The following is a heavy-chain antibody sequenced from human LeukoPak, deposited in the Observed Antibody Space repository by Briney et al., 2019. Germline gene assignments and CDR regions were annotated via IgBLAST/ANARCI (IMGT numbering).Heavy chain of an antibody. V-gene: IGHV3-48*04. CDR1: GFTFSSYS. CDR3: ARSLSGYDPLSAF. J-gene: IGHJ1*01. D-gene: IGHD5-12*01. CDR2: MTATSNTF. Sequence: PGGSLRLSCEVSGFTFSSYSMTWVRQVPGKGLEWIAYMTATSNTFYYADSVKGRFTISRDNARNSLFLQMNSLTVEDPAVYYCARSLSGYDPLSAFWGQGTLVTVSS.